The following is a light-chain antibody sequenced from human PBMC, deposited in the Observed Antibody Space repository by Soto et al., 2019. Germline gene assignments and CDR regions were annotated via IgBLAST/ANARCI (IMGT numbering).Light chain of an antibody. CDR1: QSVSSY. V-gene: IGKV3-11*01. CDR3: QQRCSGYS. Sequence: EIVLTQSPTTLSLSPGERATLSCRASQSVSSYLAWYQQKPGQAPRLLIYDASKRGTGIPARFSGSGSGTDFTLTISRLEPEDFAVYYCQQRCSGYSFGQGTKLEIK. J-gene: IGKJ2*03. CDR2: DAS.